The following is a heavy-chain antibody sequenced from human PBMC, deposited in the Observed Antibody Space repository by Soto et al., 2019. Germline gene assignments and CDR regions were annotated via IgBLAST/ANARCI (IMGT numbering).Heavy chain of an antibody. CDR2: ISYDGINK. Sequence: QVQLVESGGGVVQPGRSLGLSCAASGFTFNTYGMHWVRQAPGKGLEWVAAISYDGINKYYVDSVKGQFTISRDNSKNSLDGQLNSLSAGDTALYYSARLPPPTRRLHWYFPLWVRRTLVTVSS. J-gene: IGHJ2*01. V-gene: IGHV3-30*03. CDR3: ARLPPPTRRLHWYFPL. D-gene: IGHD2-15*01. CDR1: GFTFNTYG.